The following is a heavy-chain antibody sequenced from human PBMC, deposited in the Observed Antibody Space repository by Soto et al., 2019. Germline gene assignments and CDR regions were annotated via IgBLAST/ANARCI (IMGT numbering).Heavy chain of an antibody. Sequence: QVQPVQSGAEVKRPGSSVKVSCKASGATFSGSAFSWVRQAPGQGLEWMGGITPTLGTTNYAQHLQGRVTITADESTGTSFMELTSLTSADTAVYYCARGFTTGATIKGFDYWGQGTLVTVSS. CDR3: ARGFTTGATIKGFDY. J-gene: IGHJ4*02. V-gene: IGHV1-69*01. CDR1: GATFSGSA. CDR2: ITPTLGTT. D-gene: IGHD1-1*01.